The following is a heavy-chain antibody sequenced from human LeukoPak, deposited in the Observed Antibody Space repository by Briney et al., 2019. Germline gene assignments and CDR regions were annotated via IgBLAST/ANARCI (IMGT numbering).Heavy chain of an antibody. J-gene: IGHJ4*02. V-gene: IGHV3-33*06. CDR2: MWYGRTDK. CDR3: AKTPQPKYYYDSSGYN. Sequence: GGSLRLSCAASGFTFNNYGIHWVRQAPGKGLEWVAVMWYGRTDKYYADSVKGRFTISRDNSKNTLYLQMNSLRAEDTAVYYCAKTPQPKYYYDSSGYNWGQGTLVTVSS. CDR1: GFTFNNYG. D-gene: IGHD3-22*01.